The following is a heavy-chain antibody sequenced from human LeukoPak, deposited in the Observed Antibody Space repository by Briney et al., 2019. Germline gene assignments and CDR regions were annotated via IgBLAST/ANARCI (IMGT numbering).Heavy chain of an antibody. CDR3: AREYVASWAHTVAPYDY. Sequence: GGSLRLSCAASGFTFSSYSMNWVRQAPGKGLEWVSSISSSSSYIYYADSVKGRFTISRDNAKNSLYLQMNSLRAEGTAVYYCAREYVASWAHTVAPYDYWGQGTLVTVSS. CDR1: GFTFSSYS. V-gene: IGHV3-21*01. CDR2: ISSSSSYI. J-gene: IGHJ4*02. D-gene: IGHD2-15*01.